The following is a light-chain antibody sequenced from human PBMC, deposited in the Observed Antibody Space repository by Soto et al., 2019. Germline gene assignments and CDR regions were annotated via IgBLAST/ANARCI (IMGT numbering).Light chain of an antibody. J-gene: IGKJ5*01. Sequence: EIVLMQSPGTLSLSPGERATLSCRASQGIGDTLAWYQHKPGQTPRLLIYDTSTRATGIPARFSGSGSGTEFTLTISSLQSEDFAVYYCQQYHIWPSITFGQGTRLEIK. CDR2: DTS. CDR3: QQYHIWPSIT. CDR1: QGIGDT. V-gene: IGKV3-15*01.